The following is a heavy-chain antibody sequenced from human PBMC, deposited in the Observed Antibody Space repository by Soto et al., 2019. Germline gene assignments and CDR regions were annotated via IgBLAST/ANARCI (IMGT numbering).Heavy chain of an antibody. J-gene: IGHJ4*02. CDR2: ISYDGSNK. D-gene: IGHD4-17*01. CDR3: AKDNEITYGDYVSYIDY. CDR1: GFTFSSYG. Sequence: PGGSLRLSCAASGFTFSSYGMHWVRQAPGKGLEWVAVISYDGSNKYYADSVKGRFTISRDNSKNTLYLQMNSLRAEDTAVYYCAKDNEITYGDYVSYIDYWGQGTLVTVSS. V-gene: IGHV3-30*18.